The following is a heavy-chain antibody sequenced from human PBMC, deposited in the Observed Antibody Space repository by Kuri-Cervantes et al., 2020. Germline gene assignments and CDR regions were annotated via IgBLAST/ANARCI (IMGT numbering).Heavy chain of an antibody. J-gene: IGHJ3*02. CDR1: GFTFSSYS. CDR3: ARHEGNAFDI. V-gene: IGHV3-21*01. CDR2: ISSSSSYI. D-gene: IGHD3-10*01. Sequence: GGSLRSPCAAPGFTFSSYSMNWVRQAPGKGLEWVSSISSSSSYIYYADSVKGRFTISRDNSKNSLYLQMNSLRAEDTAVYYCARHEGNAFDIWGQGTMVTVSS.